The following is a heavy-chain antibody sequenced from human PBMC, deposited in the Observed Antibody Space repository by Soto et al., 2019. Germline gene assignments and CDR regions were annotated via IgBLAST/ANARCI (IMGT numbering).Heavy chain of an antibody. CDR3: ARRHSRSSAFDP. D-gene: IGHD6-13*01. CDR1: GYRFTSYW. J-gene: IGHJ5*02. Sequence: GESLKISCKGSGYRFTSYWINWVRQMPGKGLEWMGRIDPSDSYTNYSPSFQGHVTISADKSISTAYLQWSSLKASDTAMYYCARRHSRSSAFDPWGQGTLVTVSS. V-gene: IGHV5-10-1*01. CDR2: IDPSDSYT.